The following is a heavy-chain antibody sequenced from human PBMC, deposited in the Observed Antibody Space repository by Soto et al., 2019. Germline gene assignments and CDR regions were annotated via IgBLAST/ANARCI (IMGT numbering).Heavy chain of an antibody. CDR2: ISAYNGNT. J-gene: IGHJ6*02. CDR1: GYTVTSYG. Sequence: ASVKVSCKASGYTVTSYGISWVRQAPGQGLEWMGWISAYNGNTNYAQKLQGRVTMTTDTSTSTAYMELRSLRSDDTAVYYCARDRLLRYSGYEAYYYGMDVWGQGTTVTFSS. CDR3: ARDRLLRYSGYEAYYYGMDV. V-gene: IGHV1-18*04. D-gene: IGHD5-12*01.